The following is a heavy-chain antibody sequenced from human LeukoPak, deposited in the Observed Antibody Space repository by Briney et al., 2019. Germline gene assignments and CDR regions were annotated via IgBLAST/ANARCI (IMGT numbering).Heavy chain of an antibody. CDR2: IYYSGST. J-gene: IGHJ4*02. V-gene: IGHV4-30-4*08. CDR1: GGSISSGDYY. Sequence: PSETLSLTCTVSGGSISSGDYYWSWIRQPPGKGLEWIGYIYYSGSTYYNPSLKSRVTISVDTSKNQFSLKLSSVTAADTAVYYCASPSGSYYSRAALDYWGQGTLVTVSS. CDR3: ASPSGSYYSRAALDY. D-gene: IGHD1-26*01.